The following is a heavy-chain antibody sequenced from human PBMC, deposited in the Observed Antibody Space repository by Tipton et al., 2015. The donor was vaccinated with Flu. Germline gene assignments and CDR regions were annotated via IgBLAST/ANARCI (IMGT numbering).Heavy chain of an antibody. CDR2: IYYSGST. CDR1: GGSISSYY. Sequence: TLSLTRTVSGGSISSYYWSWIRQPPGKGLEWIGYIYYSGSTNYNPSLKSRVTISVDTSKNQFSLKLSSVTAADTAVYYCARNSITIFGVGLFDYWGQGTLVTVSS. V-gene: IGHV4-59*08. D-gene: IGHD3-3*01. CDR3: ARNSITIFGVGLFDY. J-gene: IGHJ4*02.